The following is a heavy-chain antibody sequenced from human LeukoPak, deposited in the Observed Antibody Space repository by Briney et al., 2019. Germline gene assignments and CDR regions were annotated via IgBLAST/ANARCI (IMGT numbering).Heavy chain of an antibody. J-gene: IGHJ4*02. CDR2: INNDGTAT. V-gene: IGHV3-74*01. CDR1: GFTFNYFL. CDR3: ATVSEY. Sequence: GGSLRLSCAASGFTFNYFLMHWVRQVPGKGLVWVSGINNDGTATYYADSVKDRFTISRDNAKNTVYPQMNGLRAEDTTVYYCATVSEYWGQGTLVTVSS.